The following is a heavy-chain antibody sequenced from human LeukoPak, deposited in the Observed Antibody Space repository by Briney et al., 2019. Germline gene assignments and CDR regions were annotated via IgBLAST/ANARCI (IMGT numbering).Heavy chain of an antibody. CDR2: INHSGSP. CDR3: VGSIAARLDY. CDR1: GGSFTDYY. Sequence: SQTLSLTCAVYGGSFTDYYWSWIRQPPGKGLEWIGEINHSGSPNYNPSLKSRVTISVDTSKNQFSLKLSSVTAADTAVYYCVGSIAARLDYWGQGTLVTVSS. D-gene: IGHD6-6*01. J-gene: IGHJ4*02. V-gene: IGHV4-34*01.